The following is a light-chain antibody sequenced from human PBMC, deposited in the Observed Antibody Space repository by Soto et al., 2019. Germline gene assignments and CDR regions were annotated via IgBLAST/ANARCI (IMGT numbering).Light chain of an antibody. Sequence: DIVMTQSPDSLAVSLGERATINCKSSQSVLFGPTNKNYLAWYQHNPGQAPKLLIYWASTRGSGVPDRISGGGSGTDFTLTFSSMQAEEAAVYYCQQSYSTPRTFGQGTKVEIK. V-gene: IGKV4-1*01. J-gene: IGKJ1*01. CDR2: WAS. CDR1: QSVLFGPTNKNY. CDR3: QQSYSTPRT.